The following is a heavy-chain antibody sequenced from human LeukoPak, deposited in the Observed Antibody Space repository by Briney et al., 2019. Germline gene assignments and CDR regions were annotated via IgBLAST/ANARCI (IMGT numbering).Heavy chain of an antibody. Sequence: SETLSLTCSVSGGXISSSYCSWIRQPPGKGLEWIGDIHHSGSTNYNPSLKSRVTISVDTSKNQFSLKLSSVTAADTAVYYCARLGGSGSYNTYYFDYWGQGTLVTVSS. J-gene: IGHJ4*02. V-gene: IGHV4-59*08. CDR1: GGXISSSY. CDR3: ARLGGSGSYNTYYFDY. CDR2: IHHSGST. D-gene: IGHD3-10*01.